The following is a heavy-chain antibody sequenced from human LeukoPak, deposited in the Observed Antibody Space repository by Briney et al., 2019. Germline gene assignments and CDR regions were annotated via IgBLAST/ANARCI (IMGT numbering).Heavy chain of an antibody. CDR3: AKNYYDSSGYYLFDY. V-gene: IGHV3-30*02. Sequence: GGSLRLSCAASGFTFSSYVMHWVRQAPGKGLEWVAFIRYDGSNKYYADSVKGRFTISRDNSKNTLYLQMNSLRAEDTAVYYCAKNYYDSSGYYLFDYWGQGTLVTVSS. J-gene: IGHJ4*02. D-gene: IGHD3-22*01. CDR2: IRYDGSNK. CDR1: GFTFSSYV.